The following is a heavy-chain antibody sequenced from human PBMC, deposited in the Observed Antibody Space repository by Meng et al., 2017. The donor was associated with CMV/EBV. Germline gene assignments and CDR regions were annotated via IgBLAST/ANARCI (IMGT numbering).Heavy chain of an antibody. CDR1: GFTFGSYG. Sequence: GGSLRLSCAASGFTFGSYGMHWVRQAPGKGLEWVAFIRYDGSNKYYADSVKGRFTISRDNSKNTLYLQMNSLRAEDTAVYYCAKDLSCSSTSCYLYWGQGTLVTVSS. D-gene: IGHD2-2*01. CDR2: IRYDGSNK. CDR3: AKDLSCSSTSCYLY. V-gene: IGHV3-30*02. J-gene: IGHJ4*02.